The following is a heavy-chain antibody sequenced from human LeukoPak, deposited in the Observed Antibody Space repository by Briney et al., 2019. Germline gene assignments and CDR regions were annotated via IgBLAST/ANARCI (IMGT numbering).Heavy chain of an antibody. V-gene: IGHV1-18*01. CDR2: ISAYNGNT. D-gene: IGHD3-22*01. Sequence: ASVKVSCKASGYTFTSYGISWVRQAPGQGLEWMGWISAYNGNTNYAQKLQGRVTMTTDTSTSTAYMELRSLRSDDTAVYYCARDSGYSYGPYYYDSSGYPDAFAIWGQGTMVTVSS. CDR3: ARDSGYSYGPYYYDSSGYPDAFAI. CDR1: GYTFTSYG. J-gene: IGHJ3*02.